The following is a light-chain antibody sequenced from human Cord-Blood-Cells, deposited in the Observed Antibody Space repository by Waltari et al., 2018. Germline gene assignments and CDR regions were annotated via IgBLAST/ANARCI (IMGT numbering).Light chain of an antibody. V-gene: IGLV3-1*01. Sequence: SYELTQPPSVSVSPGQTASITCSGGKVGDRDGWWYQQKPGQSPVLVIYQDRKRPSGIPERFSGSNSGNTATLTISGTQAMDEADYYCQAWDSSNGVVFGGGTKLTVL. CDR2: QDR. CDR1: KVGDRD. CDR3: QAWDSSNGVV. J-gene: IGLJ2*01.